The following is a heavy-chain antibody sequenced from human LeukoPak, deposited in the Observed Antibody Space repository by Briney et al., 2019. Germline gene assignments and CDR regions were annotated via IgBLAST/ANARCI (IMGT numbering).Heavy chain of an antibody. J-gene: IGHJ6*02. CDR1: GGTFSSYA. CDR2: IIPIFGTA. Sequence: SVKVSCKASGGTFSSYAISWVRQAPGQGLEWMGGIIPIFGTANYAQKFQGRVTITADESTSTAYMELSSPRSEDTAVYYCASSRAAAGHHNYYYYGMDVWGQGTTVTVSS. CDR3: ASSRAAAGHHNYYYYGMDV. D-gene: IGHD6-13*01. V-gene: IGHV1-69*13.